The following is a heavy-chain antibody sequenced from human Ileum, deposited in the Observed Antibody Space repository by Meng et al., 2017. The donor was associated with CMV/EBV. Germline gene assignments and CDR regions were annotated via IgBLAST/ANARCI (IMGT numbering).Heavy chain of an antibody. Sequence: GESLKISCAASGFTLSTYGMNWVRQAPGKGLEWVSSIDSSSSYIYYADSLKGRFTISRDNAKKSLYLQMNSLRAEDTAVYYCARDGNAGATMDYWGQGTLVTVSS. D-gene: IGHD1-26*01. V-gene: IGHV3-21*01. CDR3: ARDGNAGATMDY. J-gene: IGHJ4*02. CDR1: GFTLSTYG. CDR2: IDSSSSYI.